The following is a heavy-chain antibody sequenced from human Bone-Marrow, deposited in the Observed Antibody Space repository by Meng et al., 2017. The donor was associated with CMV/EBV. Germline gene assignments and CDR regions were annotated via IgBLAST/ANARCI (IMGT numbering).Heavy chain of an antibody. D-gene: IGHD3-3*01. V-gene: IGHV3-23*01. CDR1: GGSVSSGSYY. CDR2: IRGDITGT. J-gene: IGHJ4*02. Sequence: GGSLRLSCTVSGGSVSSGSYYWSWIRQAPGKGLEWVSDIRGDITGTSYADSVKGRFTIFRDNSKNTVHLHMNSLRGDDTAIYYCVRGGFGVVIDHWGQGTLVTVNS. CDR3: VRGGFGVVIDH.